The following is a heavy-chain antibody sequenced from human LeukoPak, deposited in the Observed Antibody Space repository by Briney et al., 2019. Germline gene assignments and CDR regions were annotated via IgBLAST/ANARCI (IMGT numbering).Heavy chain of an antibody. V-gene: IGHV1-3*01. CDR2: INAGNGNT. CDR3: ARLPYVRGHYFDY. CDR1: GGTFSSYA. Sequence: ASVKVSCKASGGTFSSYAISWVRQAPGQRLEWMGWINAGNGNTKYSQKFQGRVTITRDTSASTAYMELSSLRSEDTAVYYCARLPYVRGHYFDYWGQGTLVTVSS. J-gene: IGHJ4*02. D-gene: IGHD3-16*01.